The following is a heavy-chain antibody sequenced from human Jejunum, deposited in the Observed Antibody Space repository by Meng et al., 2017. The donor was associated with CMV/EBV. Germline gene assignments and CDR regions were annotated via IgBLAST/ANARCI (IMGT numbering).Heavy chain of an antibody. D-gene: IGHD2-8*01. J-gene: IGHJ4*02. CDR3: ARGMGDLLDD. V-gene: IGHV4-39*07. Sequence: LTCRVACGSIITCHSLCGLGRLPTERGLEWVGSIYYSAITYYNPSLQSRVSISIDTSKNQFSLRLTSVTASDTAVYYCARGMGDLLDDWGQGTLVTVSS. CDR1: CGSIITCHSL. CDR2: IYYSAIT.